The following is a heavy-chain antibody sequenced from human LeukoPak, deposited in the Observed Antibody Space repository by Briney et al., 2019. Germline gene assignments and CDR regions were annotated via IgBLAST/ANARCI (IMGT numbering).Heavy chain of an antibody. Sequence: GRSLRLSCAASGFTFSSYGMHWVRQAPGKGLEWVAVIWYDGSNKYYADSVKGRFTISRHNSKNTLYLQMNSLRAEDTAVYYCARDIASDYYGSGSFDYWGQGTLVTVSS. D-gene: IGHD3-10*01. CDR2: IWYDGSNK. CDR3: ARDIASDYYGSGSFDY. V-gene: IGHV3-33*01. J-gene: IGHJ4*02. CDR1: GFTFSSYG.